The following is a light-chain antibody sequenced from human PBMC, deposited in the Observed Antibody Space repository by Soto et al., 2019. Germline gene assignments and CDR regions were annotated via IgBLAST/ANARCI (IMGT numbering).Light chain of an antibody. V-gene: IGKV1D-13*01. J-gene: IGKJ3*01. Sequence: AIQLTQSPSSLSASVGDSVTITCRASQGISSALAWYQQTPGRAPKLLIYDASTMASGVQSRFSGSRSGTDFTLAVSSLLPEDCATYYCQEFDDYPFTFGPGTKVDI. CDR1: QGISSA. CDR2: DAS. CDR3: QEFDDYPFT.